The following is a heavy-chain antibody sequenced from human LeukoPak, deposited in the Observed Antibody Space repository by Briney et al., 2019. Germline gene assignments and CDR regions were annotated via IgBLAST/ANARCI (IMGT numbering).Heavy chain of an antibody. J-gene: IGHJ5*02. V-gene: IGHV3-30*04. D-gene: IGHD2-21*02. Sequence: GRSLRLSCAASGFTFSSYVMHWVRQAPGKGLEWVAIISYDGSNEYYADSVKGRFTISRDNSKNTLYLQMNSLRAADTAVYYCARDPPYCGGDCFVLWFDPWGQGTLVTVSS. CDR3: ARDPPYCGGDCFVLWFDP. CDR1: GFTFSSYV. CDR2: ISYDGSNE.